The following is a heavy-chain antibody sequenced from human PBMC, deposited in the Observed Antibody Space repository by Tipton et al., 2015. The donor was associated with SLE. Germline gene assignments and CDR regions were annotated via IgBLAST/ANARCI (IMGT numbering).Heavy chain of an antibody. CDR1: GFTFSSYW. CDR2: IKQDGSEK. J-gene: IGHJ4*02. CDR3: VKRTTWYYFDS. Sequence: SLRLSCAASGFTFSSYWMSWVRQAPGKGLEWVANIKQDGSEKYYVDSVKGRFTISRDNSKNTLYLQMNSLRAEDTAVYYCVKRTTWYYFDSWGQGALVTVSS. D-gene: IGHD6-13*01. V-gene: IGHV3-7*01.